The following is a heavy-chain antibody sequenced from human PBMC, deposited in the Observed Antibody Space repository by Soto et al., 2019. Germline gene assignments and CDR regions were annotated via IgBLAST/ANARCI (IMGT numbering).Heavy chain of an antibody. D-gene: IGHD4-4*01. CDR3: ARGRRGAGEFNSNYARWFDP. CDR2: INWNGGST. J-gene: IGHJ5*02. Sequence: GGSLRLSCAASGFTFDDYGMSWVRQAPGKGLEWVSGINWNGGSTGYADSVKGGFTISRDNAKNSLYLQMNSLRAEDTALYHCARGRRGAGEFNSNYARWFDPWGQGTMVTVSS. V-gene: IGHV3-20*01. CDR1: GFTFDDYG.